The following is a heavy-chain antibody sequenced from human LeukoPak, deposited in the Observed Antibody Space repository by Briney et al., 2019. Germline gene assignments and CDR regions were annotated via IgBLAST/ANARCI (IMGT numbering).Heavy chain of an antibody. CDR1: GFTVSTYG. CDR3: ARDLNWAFDY. V-gene: IGHV3-30*02. Sequence: QAGGSLRLSCAVSGFTVSTYGIQWVRQAPGKGLEWVALMQRDGAGKYFADSVRGRFTISRDMSRNTFYLQMSSLTAEDTAVYYCARDLNWAFDYWGQGTRVTVSS. CDR2: MQRDGAGK. J-gene: IGHJ4*02. D-gene: IGHD7-27*01.